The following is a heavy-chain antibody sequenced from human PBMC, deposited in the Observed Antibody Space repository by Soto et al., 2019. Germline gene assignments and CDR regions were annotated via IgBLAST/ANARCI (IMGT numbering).Heavy chain of an antibody. J-gene: IGHJ6*04. Sequence: GESLKISCKGSGYSFTSYWISWVRQMPVKGLEWMGRIDPSDSYTNYSPSFQGHVTISADKSISTAYLQWSSLKASDTAMYYCARQYKAGYYYYGMDVWGKGTTVTVSS. CDR3: ARQYKAGYYYYGMDV. D-gene: IGHD1-20*01. V-gene: IGHV5-10-1*01. CDR1: GYSFTSYW. CDR2: IDPSDSYT.